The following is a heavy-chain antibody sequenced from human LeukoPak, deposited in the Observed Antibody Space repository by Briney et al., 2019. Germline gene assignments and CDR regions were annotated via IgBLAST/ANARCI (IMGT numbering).Heavy chain of an antibody. CDR2: ISSSSSTI. D-gene: IGHD6-19*01. V-gene: IGHV3-48*01. J-gene: IGHJ5*02. CDR1: GFTFSSYS. Sequence: HPGGSLRLSCAASGFTFSSYSMNWVRQAPGKGLEWVSYISSSSSTIYYADSVKGRFTISRDNAKNSLYLQMNSLRAEDTAVYYCARVLRTMEQWLVVPLRSKNWFDPWGHGTLVTVSS. CDR3: ARVLRTMEQWLVVPLRSKNWFDP.